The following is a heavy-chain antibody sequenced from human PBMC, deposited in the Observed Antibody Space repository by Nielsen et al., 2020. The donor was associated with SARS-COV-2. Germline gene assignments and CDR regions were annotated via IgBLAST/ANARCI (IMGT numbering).Heavy chain of an antibody. Sequence: GESLKISCAASGFTFSSYSMNWVRQAPGKGLEWVSSISSSSSYIYYADSVKGRFTISRDNAKNSLYLQMNSLRAEDTAVYYCARDLPRYCSSTSCLNWFDPWGQGTLVTVSS. CDR1: GFTFSSYS. V-gene: IGHV3-21*01. D-gene: IGHD2-2*01. CDR3: ARDLPRYCSSTSCLNWFDP. CDR2: ISSSSSYI. J-gene: IGHJ5*02.